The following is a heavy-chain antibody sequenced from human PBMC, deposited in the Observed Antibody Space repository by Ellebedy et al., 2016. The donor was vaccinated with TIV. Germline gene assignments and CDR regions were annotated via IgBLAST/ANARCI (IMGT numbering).Heavy chain of an antibody. CDR3: ARSSRNGWHGRWFDP. Sequence: ASVKVSCXASGYTFTGYYMHWVRQAPGQGLEWMGWINPNSGGTNYAQKFQGWVTMTRDTSISTAYMELSSLRSEDTAVYYCARSSRNGWHGRWFDPWGQGTLVTVSS. CDR1: GYTFTGYY. D-gene: IGHD6-19*01. V-gene: IGHV1-2*04. J-gene: IGHJ5*02. CDR2: INPNSGGT.